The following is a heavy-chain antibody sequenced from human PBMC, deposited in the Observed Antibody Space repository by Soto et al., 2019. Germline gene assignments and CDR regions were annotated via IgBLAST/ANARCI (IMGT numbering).Heavy chain of an antibody. CDR1: GGSISSGGYY. Sequence: QVQLQESGPGLVKPSQTLSLTCTVSGGSISSGGYYWSWIRQHPGKGLEWIGYIYYSGSTYYNPSLNSRVTISVDTSKNQFSLKLSSVTAADTAVYYCARKFIAAAAIDYWGQGTLVTVSS. CDR2: IYYSGST. V-gene: IGHV4-31*03. J-gene: IGHJ4*02. CDR3: ARKFIAAAAIDY. D-gene: IGHD6-13*01.